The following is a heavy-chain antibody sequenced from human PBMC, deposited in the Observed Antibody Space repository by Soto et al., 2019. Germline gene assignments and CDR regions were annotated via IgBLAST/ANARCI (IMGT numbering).Heavy chain of an antibody. D-gene: IGHD3-22*01. CDR2: INHSGST. CDR1: GGTFSGYY. CDR3: ARGISMKVAVPGDAPDKYYFDY. J-gene: IGHJ4*02. Sequence: PSETLSLTCAVYGGTFSGYYWSWIRQSPGKGLEWIGEINHSGSTNYNPSLKSRVAISVDTSKNQFSLKVRSVTAADTAVFYCARGISMKVAVPGDAPDKYYFDYWGQGTLVTVSS. V-gene: IGHV4-34*01.